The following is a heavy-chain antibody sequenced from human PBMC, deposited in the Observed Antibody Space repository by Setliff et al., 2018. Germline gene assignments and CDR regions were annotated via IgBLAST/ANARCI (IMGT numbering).Heavy chain of an antibody. Sequence: ASVKVSCKASGYTFTSHYMHWVRQAPGLGLEWMGTINPSSGRTSYAQKFQGRVTITRDTSASTAYMELSSLRSEDTAVYYCARDGLYCSGGSCYSVPIDYWGQGTLVTVSS. CDR3: ARDGLYCSGGSCYSVPIDY. CDR2: INPSSGRT. V-gene: IGHV1-46*01. D-gene: IGHD2-15*01. CDR1: GYTFTSHY. J-gene: IGHJ4*02.